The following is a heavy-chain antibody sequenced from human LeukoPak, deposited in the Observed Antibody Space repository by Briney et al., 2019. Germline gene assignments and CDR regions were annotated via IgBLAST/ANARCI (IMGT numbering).Heavy chain of an antibody. CDR1: GYTFTSYG. D-gene: IGHD2-2*01. CDR2: ISAYNGNT. J-gene: IGHJ6*03. Sequence: ASVKVSCKASGYTFTSYGISWVRQAPGQGLEWMGWISAYNGNTNYAQKLQGRVTMTTDTSTSTAYMELRSLRSDDTAGYYCARVGFTSCLPYYYSMDVWGKGTTSPSP. V-gene: IGHV1-18*01. CDR3: ARVGFTSCLPYYYSMDV.